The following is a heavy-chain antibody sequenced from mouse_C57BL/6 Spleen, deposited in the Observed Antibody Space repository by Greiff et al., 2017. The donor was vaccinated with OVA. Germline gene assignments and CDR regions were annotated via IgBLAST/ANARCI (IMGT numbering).Heavy chain of an antibody. Sequence: QVQLQQSGAELVMPGASVKLSCKASGYTFTSYWMHWVKQRPGQGLEWIGEIDPSDSYTNYNQKFKGKSTLTVDKSSSTAYMQLSSLTSEDSAVYYCARGATVEYFDVWGTGTTVTVSS. J-gene: IGHJ1*03. CDR1: GYTFTSYW. CDR2: IDPSDSYT. V-gene: IGHV1-69*01. D-gene: IGHD1-1*01. CDR3: ARGATVEYFDV.